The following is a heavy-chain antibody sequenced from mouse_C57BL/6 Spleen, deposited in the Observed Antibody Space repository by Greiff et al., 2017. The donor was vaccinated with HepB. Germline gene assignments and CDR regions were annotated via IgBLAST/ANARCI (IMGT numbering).Heavy chain of an antibody. D-gene: IGHD2-3*01. V-gene: IGHV5-17*01. CDR2: ISSGSSTI. CDR1: GFTFSDYG. CDR3: ARRDGFSWFAY. J-gene: IGHJ3*01. Sequence: EVQGVESGGGLVKPGGSLKLSCAASGFTFSDYGMHWVRQAPEKGLEWVAYISSGSSTIYYADKVKGRFTISRDNAKNTLFLQMTSLRSEDTAMYYCARRDGFSWFAYWGQGTLVTVSA.